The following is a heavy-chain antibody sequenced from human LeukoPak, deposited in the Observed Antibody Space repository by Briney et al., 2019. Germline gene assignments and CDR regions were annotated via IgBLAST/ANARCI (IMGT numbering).Heavy chain of an antibody. V-gene: IGHV1-2*02. CDR3: VREARATADT. CDR2: INCGSGDT. J-gene: IGHJ5*02. Sequence: GASVKVSYKASGYTFTAYYMHWVRQAPGQGLEWMGWINCGSGDTNYAQKFQGRVTVTRDTSITTTYMEVTNLNSDDTALYYCVREARATADTWGQGTQVTVSS. CDR1: GYTFTAYY. D-gene: IGHD1-26*01.